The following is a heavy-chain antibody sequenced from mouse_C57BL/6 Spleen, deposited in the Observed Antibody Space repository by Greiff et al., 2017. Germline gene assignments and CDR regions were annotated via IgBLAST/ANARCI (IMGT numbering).Heavy chain of an antibody. V-gene: IGHV1-18*01. J-gene: IGHJ1*03. CDR1: GYTFTDSN. D-gene: IGHD1-1*01. CDR3: ARGGDDYYGPFSYFDV. CDR2: IHPNNGGT. Sequence: VHVKQPGPELVKPGASVKIPCKASGYTFTDSNMDWVKQSHGKSLEWIGVIHPNNGGTIYNQKFKGKATLTVDKSSSTAYMELRSLTSAASAVYYCARGGDDYYGPFSYFDVGGTGTTVTVS.